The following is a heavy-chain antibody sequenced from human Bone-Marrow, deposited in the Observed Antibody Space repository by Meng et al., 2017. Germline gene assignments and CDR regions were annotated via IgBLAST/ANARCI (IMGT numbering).Heavy chain of an antibody. V-gene: IGHV3-66*01. D-gene: IGHD6-13*01. CDR3: AGRAMGAAAYDY. J-gene: IGHJ4*02. CDR1: GFTVSGNY. Sequence: EVQLVECGGGLVQPGGSLRLSCAASGFTVSGNYMTWVRQAPGKGLEWVSLIYGDGSTFYADSVRGRFTISRDNSKNTVYLQMNSLRLEDTAVYYCAGRAMGAAAYDYWGQGTLVTVSS. CDR2: IYGDGST.